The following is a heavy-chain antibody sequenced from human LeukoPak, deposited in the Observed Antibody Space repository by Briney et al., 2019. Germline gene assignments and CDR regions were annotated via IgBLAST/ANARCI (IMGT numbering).Heavy chain of an antibody. D-gene: IGHD3-22*01. CDR1: GLTLCSYV. J-gene: IGHJ4*02. Sequence: AGGSLRLSCAAPGLTLCSYVMNRGRQAPGKGLEWGAGISYSAERTDYAGSVKGRFTISRDNSKNILYLQMNSLRADDTAVYYCARDRRYYDSPYYFDYWGQGTLVTVSS. CDR3: ARDRRYYDSPYYFDY. V-gene: IGHV3-23*01. CDR2: ISYSAERT.